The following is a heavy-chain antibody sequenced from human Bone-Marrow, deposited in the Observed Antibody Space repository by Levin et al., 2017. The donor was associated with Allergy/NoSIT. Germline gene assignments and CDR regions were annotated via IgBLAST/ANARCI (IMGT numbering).Heavy chain of an antibody. CDR3: ARDLGGDGYFDY. J-gene: IGHJ4*02. D-gene: IGHD2-8*01. Sequence: GGSLRLSCAASGFTFSSYSMNWVRQAPGKGLEWVSSISSSSSYIYYADSVKGRFTISRDNAKNSLYLQMNSLRAEDTAVYYCARDLGGDGYFDYWGQGTLVTVSS. CDR2: ISSSSSYI. CDR1: GFTFSSYS. V-gene: IGHV3-21*01.